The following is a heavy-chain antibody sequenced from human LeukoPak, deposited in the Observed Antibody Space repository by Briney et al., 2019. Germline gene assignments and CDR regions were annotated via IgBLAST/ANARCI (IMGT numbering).Heavy chain of an antibody. CDR1: GGTFSSYA. Sequence: SVKVSCKASGGTFSSYAINWVRQAPGQGLEWMGRLIPIFGTANYAQKFQGRVTITTDESTSTAYMELSSLRSEDTAVYYCARDHYYDSSGYGYWGQGTLVTVSS. V-gene: IGHV1-69*05. D-gene: IGHD3-22*01. CDR2: LIPIFGTA. J-gene: IGHJ4*02. CDR3: ARDHYYDSSGYGY.